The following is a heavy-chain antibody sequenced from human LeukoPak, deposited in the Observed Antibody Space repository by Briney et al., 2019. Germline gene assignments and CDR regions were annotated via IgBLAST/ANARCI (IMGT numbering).Heavy chain of an antibody. Sequence: SQTLSLTCTVSGGSISSGGYYWSWIRQPPGKGLEWIGYIYHSGSTYYNPSLKSRVTISVDRSKNQFSLKLSSVTAADTAVYYCARHPGSYSIDYWGQGTLVTVSS. D-gene: IGHD1-26*01. J-gene: IGHJ4*02. CDR1: GGSISSGGYY. V-gene: IGHV4-30-2*01. CDR3: ARHPGSYSIDY. CDR2: IYHSGST.